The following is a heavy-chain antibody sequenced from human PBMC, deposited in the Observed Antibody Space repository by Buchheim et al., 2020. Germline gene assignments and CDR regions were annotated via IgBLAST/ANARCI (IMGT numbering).Heavy chain of an antibody. V-gene: IGHV3-23*01. Sequence: EVQLLESGGGLVQPGGSLRLSCAASGFTFSSYAMSWVRQAPGKGLEWVSAISGSGGSTYYADSVKGRFTISRDNSKNTLYLQMNSLRAEDTAVYYCANDVVVPAVRGHYDFWSGYHSWGQGTL. CDR2: ISGSGGST. CDR1: GFTFSSYA. J-gene: IGHJ5*02. CDR3: ANDVVVPAVRGHYDFWSGYHS. D-gene: IGHD3-3*01.